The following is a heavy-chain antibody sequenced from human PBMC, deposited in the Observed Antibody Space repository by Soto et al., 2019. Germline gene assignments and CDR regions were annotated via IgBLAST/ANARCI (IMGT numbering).Heavy chain of an antibody. V-gene: IGHV3-48*01. Sequence: HPGGSLRLSCAASGFTFSSYSMNWVRQAPGKGLEWVSYISSSSSTIYYADSVKGRFTISRDNAKNSLYLQMNSLRAEDTAVYYCARTSPLFSVVVAAVDAFDIWGQGTMVTVSS. CDR1: GFTFSSYS. D-gene: IGHD2-15*01. J-gene: IGHJ3*02. CDR2: ISSSSSTI. CDR3: ARTSPLFSVVVAAVDAFDI.